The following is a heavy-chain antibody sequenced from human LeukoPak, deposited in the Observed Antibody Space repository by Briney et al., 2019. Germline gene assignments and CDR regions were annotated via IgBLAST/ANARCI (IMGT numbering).Heavy chain of an antibody. Sequence: PGGSLRLSCAASGFTFSSYGMSWVRQAPGKGLEWVSAISGSGGSTYYADSVKGRFTISRDNSKNTLYLQMNSLRAEDTAVYYCAKDDEPYVWGSYRYLVDYWGQGTLVTVSS. V-gene: IGHV3-23*01. J-gene: IGHJ4*02. D-gene: IGHD3-16*02. CDR2: ISGSGGST. CDR3: AKDDEPYVWGSYRYLVDY. CDR1: GFTFSSYG.